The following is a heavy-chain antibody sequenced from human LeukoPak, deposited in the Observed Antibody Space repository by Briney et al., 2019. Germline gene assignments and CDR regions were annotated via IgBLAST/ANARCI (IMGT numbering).Heavy chain of an antibody. Sequence: SETLSLTCTVSGGSISSSSYYWGWIRQPPGKGLEWIGSIYYSGSTYYNPSLKSRVTISVDTSKNQFSLKLSSVTAADTAVYYCASQLGTSFYYYYYGMDVWGQGTTVTVSS. J-gene: IGHJ6*02. V-gene: IGHV4-39*07. CDR1: GGSISSSSYY. CDR3: ASQLGTSFYYYYYGMDV. D-gene: IGHD7-27*01. CDR2: IYYSGST.